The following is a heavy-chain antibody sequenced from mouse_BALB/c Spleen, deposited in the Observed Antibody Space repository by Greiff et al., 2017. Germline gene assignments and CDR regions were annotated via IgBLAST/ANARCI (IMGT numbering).Heavy chain of an antibody. J-gene: IGHJ3*01. Sequence: EVHLVESGGGLVKPGGSLKLSCAASGFTFSDYYMYWVRQTPEKRLEWVATISDGGSYTYYPDSVKGRFTISRDNAKNNLYLQMSSLKSEDTAMYYCARDKYGTGAWFAYWGQGTLVTVSA. CDR3: ARDKYGTGAWFAY. CDR1: GFTFSDYY. CDR2: ISDGGSYT. D-gene: IGHD2-10*02. V-gene: IGHV5-4*02.